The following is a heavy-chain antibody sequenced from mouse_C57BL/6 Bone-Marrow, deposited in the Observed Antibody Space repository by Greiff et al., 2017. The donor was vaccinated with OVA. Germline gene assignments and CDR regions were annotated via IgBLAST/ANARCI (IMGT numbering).Heavy chain of an antibody. J-gene: IGHJ4*01. CDR3: ARPLFITTVDYAMDY. Sequence: EVKLMESGPELVKPGDSVKISCKASGYSFTGYFMNWVMQSHGKSLEWIGRINPYNGDTFYNQKFKGKATLTVDKSSSTAHMELRSLTSEDSAVYYCARPLFITTVDYAMDYWGQGTSVTVSS. CDR1: GYSFTGYF. D-gene: IGHD1-1*01. CDR2: INPYNGDT. V-gene: IGHV1-20*01.